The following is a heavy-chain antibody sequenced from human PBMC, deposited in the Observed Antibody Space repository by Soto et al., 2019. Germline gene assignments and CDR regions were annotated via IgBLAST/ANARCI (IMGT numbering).Heavy chain of an antibody. CDR2: IYPGDFDT. Sequence: PGESLKISCKASGYRFTSYWIAWVRQLPGKGLEFMGIIYPGDFDTRYNPSFQGQVTISVDNSISTAYLQWSSLKAPDTAMYFCVRGYNSGLSIHPSYFDLWGQGTLVTVSS. CDR1: GYRFTSYW. D-gene: IGHD3-9*01. V-gene: IGHV5-51*01. J-gene: IGHJ4*02. CDR3: VRGYNSGLSIHPSYFDL.